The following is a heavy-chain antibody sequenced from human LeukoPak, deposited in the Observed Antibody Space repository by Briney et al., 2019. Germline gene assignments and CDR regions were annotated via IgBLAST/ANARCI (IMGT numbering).Heavy chain of an antibody. CDR3: ARGPPTAQYFQH. Sequence: ASVKVSCKASGYTFTGYYLHWVRQAPGLGLEWMGWINPNSGGTNYAQKFQGRVIMTRDTSISTIYMELSRLRSDDTAVYYCARGPPTAQYFQHWGQGTLVTVSS. D-gene: IGHD1-1*01. CDR2: INPNSGGT. V-gene: IGHV1-2*02. CDR1: GYTFTGYY. J-gene: IGHJ1*01.